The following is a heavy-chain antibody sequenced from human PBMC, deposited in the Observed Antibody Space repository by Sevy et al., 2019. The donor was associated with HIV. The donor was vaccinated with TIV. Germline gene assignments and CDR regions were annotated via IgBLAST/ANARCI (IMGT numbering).Heavy chain of an antibody. CDR3: AREKIVGATNWFDP. D-gene: IGHD1-26*01. CDR2: MNPNSGNT. V-gene: IGHV1-8*01. Sequence: ASLKVSCKASGYTFTSYDINWVRQATGQGLEWMGWMNPNSGNTGYAQKFQGRVTMTRNTSISTAYMELSSLRSEDTAVYYCAREKIVGATNWFDPWGQGTLVTVSS. J-gene: IGHJ5*02. CDR1: GYTFTSYD.